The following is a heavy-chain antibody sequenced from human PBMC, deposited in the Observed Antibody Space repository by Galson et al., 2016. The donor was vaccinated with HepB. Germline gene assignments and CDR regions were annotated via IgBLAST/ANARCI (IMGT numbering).Heavy chain of an antibody. V-gene: IGHV5-10-1*01. CDR3: ARHDLGATGFFYLDV. CDR2: LGPRGDYR. Sequence: QSGAAVKKPGESLRISCEASGYIFIDYWISWVRQVPGKGLEWVGTLGPRGDYRSNSPALQGHVSISIDNSVTTAYLQWNSLKAADTAVYYCARHDLGATGFFYLDVWGNGTTVTVSS. D-gene: IGHD5-12*01. CDR1: GYIFIDYW. J-gene: IGHJ6*03.